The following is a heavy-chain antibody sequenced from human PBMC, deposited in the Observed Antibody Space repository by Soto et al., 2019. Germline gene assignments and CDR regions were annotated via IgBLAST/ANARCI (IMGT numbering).Heavy chain of an antibody. J-gene: IGHJ3*02. CDR2: ISWNSNNI. D-gene: IGHD1-26*01. CDR3: AKDMAVGATTRCTAFDI. V-gene: IGHV3-9*01. CDR1: GFTFDDHG. Sequence: EVQLVESGGGLVQPGRSLRLSCEASGFTFDDHGMHWVRQAPGKGLEWVSGISWNSNNIAYADSVKGRFTISRDNAKNSMYLQMNSLRADDTALYYCAKDMAVGATTRCTAFDIWGQGTMVTVSS.